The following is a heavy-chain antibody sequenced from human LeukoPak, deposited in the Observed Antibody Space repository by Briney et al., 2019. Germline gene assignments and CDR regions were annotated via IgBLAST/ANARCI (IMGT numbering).Heavy chain of an antibody. D-gene: IGHD3-3*01. CDR1: GFTFSSYG. Sequence: PGGSLRLSCAASGFTFSSYGMHWVRQARGKGLEWVAFIRYDGSNKYYADSVKGRFTISRDNSKNTLYLQMNSLRAEDTAVYYCAKDRVTYYDFLREMDWFDPWSQGTLVTVSS. V-gene: IGHV3-30*02. CDR2: IRYDGSNK. CDR3: AKDRVTYYDFLREMDWFDP. J-gene: IGHJ5*02.